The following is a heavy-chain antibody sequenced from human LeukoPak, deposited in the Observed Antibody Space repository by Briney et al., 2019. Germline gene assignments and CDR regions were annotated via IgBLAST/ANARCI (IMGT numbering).Heavy chain of an antibody. CDR3: AKDDNYIRFLS. J-gene: IGHJ5*02. CDR1: GFTFSSYG. V-gene: IGHV3-30*18. CDR2: ISYDGSNK. D-gene: IGHD3-16*01. Sequence: GGSLRLSCAASGFTFSSYGMHWVRQAPGKGLEWVAVISYDGSNKYYADSVKGRFTISRDNSKNTLYLQMNSLRAEDTAVYYCAKDDNYIRFLSWGQGTLVTVSS.